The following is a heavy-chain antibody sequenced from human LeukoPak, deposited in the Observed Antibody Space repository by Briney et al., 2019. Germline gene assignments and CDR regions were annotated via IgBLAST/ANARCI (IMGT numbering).Heavy chain of an antibody. CDR1: GGSISSYY. J-gene: IGHJ4*02. Sequence: PSETLSLTCTVSGGSISSYYWSWIRQPPGKGLEWIGYIYYSGSTNYNPSLKSRVTISVDTSKNQFSLKLSSVTAADTTVYYCARRVLYSGSYCFDYWGQGTLVTVSS. V-gene: IGHV4-59*08. D-gene: IGHD1-26*01. CDR2: IYYSGST. CDR3: ARRVLYSGSYCFDY.